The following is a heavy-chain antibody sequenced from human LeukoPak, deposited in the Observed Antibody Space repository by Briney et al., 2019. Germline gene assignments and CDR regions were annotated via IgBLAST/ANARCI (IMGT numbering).Heavy chain of an antibody. J-gene: IGHJ3*02. CDR1: GYTFTSYD. CDR3: ARGILSSGAFDI. Sequence: ASVKVSCKDSGYTFTSYDINWVRQATGQGLEWMGWMNPNNGNTGYAQKFQGRVTMTRNTSISTAYMELSSLRSEDTAVYYCARGILSSGAFDIWGQGTMVTVSS. V-gene: IGHV1-8*01. D-gene: IGHD2-21*01. CDR2: MNPNNGNT.